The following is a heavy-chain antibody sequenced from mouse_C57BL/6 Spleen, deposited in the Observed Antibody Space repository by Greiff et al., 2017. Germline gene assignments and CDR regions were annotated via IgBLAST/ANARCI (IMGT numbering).Heavy chain of an antibody. CDR3: ARPYGNIFFDD. Sequence: QVHVKQPGTELVKPGASVKLSCKASGYTFTSYWMHWVKQRPGQGLEWIGNINPSNGGTNYNEKFKSKATLTVAKSSSTAYMQLSSLTSEDSAVYYCARPYGNIFFDDWGQGTTLTVSS. CDR2: INPSNGGT. D-gene: IGHD2-1*01. CDR1: GYTFTSYW. V-gene: IGHV1-53*01. J-gene: IGHJ2*01.